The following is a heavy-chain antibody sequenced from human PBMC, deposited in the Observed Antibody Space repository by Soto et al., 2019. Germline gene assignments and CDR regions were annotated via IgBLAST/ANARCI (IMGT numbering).Heavy chain of an antibody. J-gene: IGHJ3*02. CDR1: GYALTGYY. V-gene: IGHV1-2*04. Sequence: SVKVSCKASGYALTGYYVHWGRQAPGQGLEWMGWINPNSGGTNYAQKFQGWVTMTRDTSISTAYMELSRLRSDDTAVYYCARHSLYCSGASCYSGAFDIWGQGTMVTVSS. CDR3: ARHSLYCSGASCYSGAFDI. D-gene: IGHD2-15*01. CDR2: INPNSGGT.